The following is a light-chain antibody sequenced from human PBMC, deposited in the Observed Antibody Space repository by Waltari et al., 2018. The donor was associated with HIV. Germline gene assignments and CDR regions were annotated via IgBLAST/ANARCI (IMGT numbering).Light chain of an antibody. CDR1: SSNIGNNY. Sequence: QSVLTQPPSVSAAPGQKVTISCSGSSSNIGNNYVSWYQQLPGTAPKRLIYDNNKRPSGIPDRFSGSKSGTSATLGITGLQTGHEADYYCGTWDSSLSAYVFGTGTKVTVL. CDR3: GTWDSSLSAYV. CDR2: DNN. V-gene: IGLV1-51*01. J-gene: IGLJ1*01.